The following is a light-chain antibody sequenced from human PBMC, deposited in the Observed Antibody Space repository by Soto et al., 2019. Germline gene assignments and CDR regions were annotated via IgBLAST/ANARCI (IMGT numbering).Light chain of an antibody. V-gene: IGKV1-5*03. CDR2: KAS. CDR1: QSISSW. CDR3: QQYYSYPRT. J-gene: IGKJ1*01. Sequence: DIQMTQSPSTLSASVGDRVTITCRASQSISSWLAWYQQKPGKAPKLLINKASSLESGVPSRFSGSGSGTEFTLTISSLQPDDFATYYCQQYYSYPRTFGQGTKVDIK.